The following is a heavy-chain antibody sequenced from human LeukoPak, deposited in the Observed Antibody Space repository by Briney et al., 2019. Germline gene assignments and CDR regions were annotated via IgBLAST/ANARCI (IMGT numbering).Heavy chain of an antibody. V-gene: IGHV4-59*01. CDR1: GRSISGYY. CDR3: ARFDRDGCNLDY. D-gene: IGHD5-24*01. Sequence: SQTLSLTCTVSGRSISGYYWTWIRQPPGKGLEWIGYIYYTGSTNYNPSLKSRVTISVDTSKNQCSLNLSSVAAADTALYYCARFDRDGCNLDYWGQGTLVTVSS. J-gene: IGHJ4*02. CDR2: IYYTGST.